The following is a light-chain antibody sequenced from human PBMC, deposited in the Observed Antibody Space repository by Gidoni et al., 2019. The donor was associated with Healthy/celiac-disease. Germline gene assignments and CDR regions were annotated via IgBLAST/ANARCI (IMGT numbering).Light chain of an antibody. V-gene: IGKV3-20*01. J-gene: IGKJ5*01. CDR2: GAS. CDR3: QQYGSSPPIT. CDR1: QSVSPSY. Sequence: EVVVTQSRGTLSLAPGERATLSCRASQSVSPSYLAGYQQKPGQAPSLLRYGASSRATGLPDRFSGSGSGTDFTLTISRLEPEDFAVYYCQQYGSSPPITFXQXTRLEIK.